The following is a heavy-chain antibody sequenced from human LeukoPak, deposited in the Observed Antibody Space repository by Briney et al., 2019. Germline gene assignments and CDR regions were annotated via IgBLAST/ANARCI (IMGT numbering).Heavy chain of an antibody. Sequence: GGSLRLSCAASGFTFSSYRMSWVRQAPGKGLEWVANIKQDGSEKYYVDSVKGRFTISRDNAKNSLYLQMNSLRAEDTAVYYCARDGSGWYFDYWGQGTLVSVSS. CDR1: GFTFSSYR. CDR3: ARDGSGWYFDY. D-gene: IGHD6-19*01. CDR2: IKQDGSEK. V-gene: IGHV3-7*01. J-gene: IGHJ4*02.